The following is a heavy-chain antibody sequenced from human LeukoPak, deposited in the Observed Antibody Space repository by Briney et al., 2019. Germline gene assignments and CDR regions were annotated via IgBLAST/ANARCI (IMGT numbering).Heavy chain of an antibody. CDR3: ARDGEYGTGSYYRGYFDY. D-gene: IGHD3-10*01. J-gene: IGHJ4*02. V-gene: IGHV1-2*02. CDR1: GYSFTAFY. CDR2: IHPRSGDT. Sequence: GASVKVSCKASGYSFTAFYIHWVRQAPGQGLEWMGWIHPRSGDTRYAQKFQGRVTMARDTSISTVYMDLSSLGSDDTAVYYCARDGEYGTGSYYRGYFDYWGQGILVTVSS.